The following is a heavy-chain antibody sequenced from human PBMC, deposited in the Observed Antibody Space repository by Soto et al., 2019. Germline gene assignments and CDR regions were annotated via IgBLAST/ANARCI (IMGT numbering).Heavy chain of an antibody. V-gene: IGHV3-30-3*01. CDR1: GFTFSTYA. J-gene: IGHJ4*02. D-gene: IGHD1-26*01. CDR2: ISYDGNNQ. Sequence: QVQLVESGGGVVQPGRSLRLSCAASGFTFSTYAMHWVRHDPGKGLEWVAVISYDGNNQYYADSVKCRFTISRDNSKNTLYLQMNSLRPEDTAVFYCARDRSMGATDYWGQGTLVTVSS. CDR3: ARDRSMGATDY.